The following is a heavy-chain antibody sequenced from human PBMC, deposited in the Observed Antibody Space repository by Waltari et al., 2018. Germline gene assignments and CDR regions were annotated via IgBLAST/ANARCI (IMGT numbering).Heavy chain of an antibody. D-gene: IGHD2-15*01. V-gene: IGHV5-51*01. CDR2: IYPGDSDT. Sequence: EVQLEQSGAEVKEPGESLKISCKGSGYTFSSQWIAWVRQMPGQGLEWMGIIYPGDSDTRYSPSFQGQVTISADKSISTVYLQWRSLKASVTGIYYCARRGRGEEGRWFDPWGQGTMVTVSS. CDR1: GYTFSSQW. J-gene: IGHJ5*02. CDR3: ARRGRGEEGRWFDP.